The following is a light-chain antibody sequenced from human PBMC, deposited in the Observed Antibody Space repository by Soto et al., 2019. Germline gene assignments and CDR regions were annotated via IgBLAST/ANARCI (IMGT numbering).Light chain of an antibody. Sequence: QLVLTQPPSVSEAPRQRVTISCSGSSSNIGNNAVNWYQQLPGKAPKLLIYYDDLVPSGVSDRFSGSKSGTSASLAISGLQSEDEAHYYCAAWDDSLNGVVFGGGTQLTVL. CDR1: SSNIGNNA. J-gene: IGLJ2*01. V-gene: IGLV1-36*01. CDR2: YDD. CDR3: AAWDDSLNGVV.